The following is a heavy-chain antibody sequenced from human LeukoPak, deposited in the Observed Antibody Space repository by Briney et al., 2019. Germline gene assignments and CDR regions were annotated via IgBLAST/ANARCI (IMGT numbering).Heavy chain of an antibody. J-gene: IGHJ6*03. Sequence: SQTLSLTCALSGDSLSINSAAWNWIRQSPSRGLEWRGRTYYRSKWYNDSGVSVKSPITIKPDTSKNTFSLQLNSVPTEDTAVYYCARGYSSGWFWSLDYYYMDVWGKGTTVTVSS. CDR1: GDSLSINSAA. D-gene: IGHD6-19*01. CDR2: TYYRSKWYN. CDR3: ARGYSSGWFWSLDYYYMDV. V-gene: IGHV6-1*01.